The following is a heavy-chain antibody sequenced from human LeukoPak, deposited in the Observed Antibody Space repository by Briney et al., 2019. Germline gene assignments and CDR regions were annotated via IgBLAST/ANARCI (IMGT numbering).Heavy chain of an antibody. J-gene: IGHJ4*02. CDR3: ARGYDVLTGHDYFDY. CDR1: GGSISSGGYS. D-gene: IGHD3-9*01. CDR2: IYHDGIT. Sequence: SETLSLTCAVSGGSISSGGYSWSWIRQPPGKALEWIGYIYHDGITYYNPSLKSRVTISVDRSRTQFSQKLNSVTAADTAVYYCARGYDVLTGHDYFDYWGQGTLVTVSS. V-gene: IGHV4-30-2*01.